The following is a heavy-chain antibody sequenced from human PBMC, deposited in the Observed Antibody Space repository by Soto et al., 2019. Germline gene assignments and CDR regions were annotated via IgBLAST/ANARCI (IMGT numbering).Heavy chain of an antibody. V-gene: IGHV4-4*07. CDR3: ASGQLVSGYYGRNV. J-gene: IGHJ6*02. CDR2: IFTNRNN. Sequence: HVQLQESGPGLVKQSETLALTCYVSGVSMNDYYWSWIRQTAGRGLEWIWRIFTNRNNNYHPSLRGRLTLSVDSSTNQVSLRLTSVTAADTAFYSCASGQLVSGYYGRNVLGQGTTVAVPS. D-gene: IGHD6-6*01. CDR1: GVSMNDYY.